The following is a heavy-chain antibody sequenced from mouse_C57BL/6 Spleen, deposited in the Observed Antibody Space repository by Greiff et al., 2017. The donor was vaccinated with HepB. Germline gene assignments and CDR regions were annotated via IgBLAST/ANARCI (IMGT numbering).Heavy chain of an antibody. J-gene: IGHJ3*01. CDR1: GFSLTSYG. V-gene: IGHV2-2*01. CDR3: ARTGKGFAY. Sequence: QVQLQQSGPGLVQPSQTLSITCTVSGFSLTSYGVHWVRQSPGKGLEWLGVIWSGGSTDYNAAFISRLSISKDNSKSQVFFKMNRLQADDTAIYYCARTGKGFAYWGQGTLVTVSA. D-gene: IGHD4-1*01. CDR2: IWSGGST.